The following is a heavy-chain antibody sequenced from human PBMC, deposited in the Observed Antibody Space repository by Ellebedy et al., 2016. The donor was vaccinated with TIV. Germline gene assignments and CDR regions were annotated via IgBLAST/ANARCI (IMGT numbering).Heavy chain of an antibody. CDR3: ARASMSGWNDY. D-gene: IGHD6-19*01. CDR2: ISVTNGDT. J-gene: IGHJ4*02. Sequence: ASVKVSXKASGYPFSNYGISWVRQAPGQGLEWMGWISVTNGDTKYAQKVQGRVTVTTDTSTNTAYMELRSLTSDDTAVYYCARASMSGWNDYWGQGTLVTVSS. V-gene: IGHV1-18*01. CDR1: GYPFSNYG.